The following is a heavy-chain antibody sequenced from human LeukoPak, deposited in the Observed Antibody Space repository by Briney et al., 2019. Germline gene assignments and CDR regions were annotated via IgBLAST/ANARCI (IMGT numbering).Heavy chain of an antibody. V-gene: IGHV3-23*03. CDR2: IYSGGST. D-gene: IGHD4-17*01. J-gene: IGHJ4*02. CDR3: ARLNTDISYDY. CDR1: GFTFSSYG. Sequence: GGTLRLSCAASGFTFSSYGMSWVRQAPGKGLEWVSVIYSGGSTYYADSVKGRFTISRDNVKNTLYLQMNSLRAEDTALYYCARLNTDISYDYWGQGTLVTVSS.